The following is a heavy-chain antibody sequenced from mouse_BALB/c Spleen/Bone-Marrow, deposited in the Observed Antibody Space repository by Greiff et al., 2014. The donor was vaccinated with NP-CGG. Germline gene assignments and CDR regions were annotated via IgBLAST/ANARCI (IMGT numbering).Heavy chain of an antibody. J-gene: IGHJ2*01. CDR2: ISPRSGST. V-gene: IGHV1S22*01. CDR1: GYIFANYW. Sequence: LQQPGSELVRPGASVKLSCKASGYIFANYWMRWVKQRHGQGLEWIGNISPRSGSTNYDEKFKSKATLTVDTSSATAYMYLNSLTSEDSAVYYCTRIFDYWGQGTILTVSS. CDR3: TRIFDY.